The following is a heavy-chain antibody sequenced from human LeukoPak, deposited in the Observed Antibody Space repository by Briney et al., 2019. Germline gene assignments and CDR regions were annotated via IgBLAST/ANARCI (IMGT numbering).Heavy chain of an antibody. V-gene: IGHV4-59*01. CDR2: IYSTGST. CDR3: ARDYTMTHAFDI. J-gene: IGHJ3*02. Sequence: QVQLQESGPGLVKPWETLSLTCTVSGGSMSDYYWSWIRQPPGKGLEWIGYIYSTGSTNYNPSLKSRVTISVDTSKNQFFLKLNSVTAADTDLYYCARDYTMTHAFDIWGQGTLVTVSS. CDR1: GGSMSDYY. D-gene: IGHD3-22*01.